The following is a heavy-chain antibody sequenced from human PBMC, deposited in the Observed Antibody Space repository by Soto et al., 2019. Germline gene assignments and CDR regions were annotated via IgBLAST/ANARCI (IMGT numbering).Heavy chain of an antibody. D-gene: IGHD1-26*01. V-gene: IGHV4-39*01. CDR2: IYYSGST. CDR3: ATSSLVGDTTFDS. Sequence: EPLSLTCSVSGGSISSSSHYWGWIRQPPGKGLEWIGSIYYSGSTNYNPSLKSRVTISVDTSKKQFSLRLRSVTAADTAVYYCATSSLVGDTTFDSWGRGTLVTVSS. CDR1: GGSISSSSHY. J-gene: IGHJ4*02.